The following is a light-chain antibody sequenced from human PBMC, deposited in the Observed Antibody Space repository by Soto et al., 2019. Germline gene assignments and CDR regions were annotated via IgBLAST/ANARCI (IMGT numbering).Light chain of an antibody. Sequence: QSALTQPRSVSGSPGQPVTISCTGTSSDVGGYNYVSWYQQHPGKAPKLMIYDVSKRPSGVPDRFSGSKSGNTASLTISGLQAEDEADYYCCSYAGIVVFGGGTKLTVL. J-gene: IGLJ2*01. CDR2: DVS. CDR1: SSDVGGYNY. CDR3: CSYAGIVV. V-gene: IGLV2-11*01.